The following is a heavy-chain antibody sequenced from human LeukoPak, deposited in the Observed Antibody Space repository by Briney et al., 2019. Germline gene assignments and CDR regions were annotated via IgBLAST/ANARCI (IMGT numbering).Heavy chain of an antibody. CDR1: GSSFTTYW. V-gene: IGHV5-51*01. Sequence: GASLKISCKASGSSFTTYWIVWVRQLPGKGLEWMGIIYPGDSDVRYSPSFQGQVTISVDRSISTAYLQWSSLKASDTAMYFCARAIDGYNYGYYYMDVWGKGTTITVSS. D-gene: IGHD5-24*01. CDR3: ARAIDGYNYGYYYMDV. CDR2: IYPGDSDV. J-gene: IGHJ6*03.